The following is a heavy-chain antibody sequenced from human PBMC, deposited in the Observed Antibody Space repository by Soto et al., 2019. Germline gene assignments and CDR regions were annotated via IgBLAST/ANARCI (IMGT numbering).Heavy chain of an antibody. J-gene: IGHJ5*02. Sequence: GGSLRLSCAASGFTFDDYAMHWVRQAPGKGLEWVSGISWNSGSIGYADSVKGRFTISRDNAKNSLYLQMNSLRAEDTALYYCIGYSGYYPPWGQGTLVTVSS. V-gene: IGHV3-9*01. CDR3: IGYSGYYPP. D-gene: IGHD3-22*01. CDR1: GFTFDDYA. CDR2: ISWNSGSI.